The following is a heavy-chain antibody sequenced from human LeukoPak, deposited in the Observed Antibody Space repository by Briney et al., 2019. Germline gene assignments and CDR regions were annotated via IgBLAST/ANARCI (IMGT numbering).Heavy chain of an antibody. J-gene: IGHJ4*02. CDR3: ARAERNYYGSGSYSFLY. V-gene: IGHV1-46*01. D-gene: IGHD3-10*01. CDR2: INPSGGST. CDR1: GYTFTGYY. Sequence: ASVKVSCKASGYTFTGYYMHWVRQAPGQGLEWMGIINPSGGSTSYAQKFQGRVTMTRDTSTSTVYMELSSLRSEDTAVYYCARAERNYYGSGSYSFLYWGQGTLVTVSS.